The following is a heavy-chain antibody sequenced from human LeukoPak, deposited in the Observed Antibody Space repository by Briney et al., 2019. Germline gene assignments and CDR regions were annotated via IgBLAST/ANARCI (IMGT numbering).Heavy chain of an antibody. Sequence: GSLRLSCVASGFTFSKNWMHWVRQAPGKGLEWVSAISNSGGSTPYADSVKGRFTISRDNSKNTLYLQMNSLRGEDTAVYYCARGPWSAAGYNGMDVWGQGTTVTVSS. V-gene: IGHV3-23*01. D-gene: IGHD6-13*01. CDR2: ISNSGGST. CDR1: GFTFSKNW. J-gene: IGHJ6*02. CDR3: ARGPWSAAGYNGMDV.